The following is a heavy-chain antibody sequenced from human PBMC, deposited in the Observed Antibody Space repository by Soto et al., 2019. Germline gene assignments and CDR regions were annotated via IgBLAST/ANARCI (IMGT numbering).Heavy chain of an antibody. Sequence: LRLSCAASGFTFSSYSMNWVRQAPGKGLEWVSYISSSSSTIYYADSVKGRFTISRDNAKNSLYLQMNSLRDEDTAVYYCAREEEDIVLVPAAIQASYYYYGMDVWGQGTTVTVSS. V-gene: IGHV3-48*02. CDR1: GFTFSSYS. CDR3: AREEEDIVLVPAAIQASYYYYGMDV. CDR2: ISSSSSTI. D-gene: IGHD2-2*01. J-gene: IGHJ6*02.